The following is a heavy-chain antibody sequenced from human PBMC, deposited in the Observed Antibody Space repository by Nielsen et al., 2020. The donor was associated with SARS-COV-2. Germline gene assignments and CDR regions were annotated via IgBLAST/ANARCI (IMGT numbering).Heavy chain of an antibody. D-gene: IGHD4-17*01. V-gene: IGHV3-23*01. J-gene: IGHJ4*02. Sequence: GESLKISCAASGFTFSSYAMSWVRQAPGKGLEWVSAISGSGGSTYYADSVKGRFTISRDNSKNTLYLQMNSLRAEDTAVYYCAREKAHGDYIDYWGQGTLVTVS. CDR2: ISGSGGST. CDR1: GFTFSSYA. CDR3: AREKAHGDYIDY.